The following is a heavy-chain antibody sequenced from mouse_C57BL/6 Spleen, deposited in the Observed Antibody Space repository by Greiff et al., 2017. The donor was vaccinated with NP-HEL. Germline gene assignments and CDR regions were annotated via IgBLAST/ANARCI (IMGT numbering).Heavy chain of an antibody. CDR2: IDPEDGDT. CDR3: TTGGNYPYSFDY. J-gene: IGHJ2*01. V-gene: IGHV14-1*01. D-gene: IGHD2-1*01. Sequence: VQLQQSGAELVRPGASVKLSCTASGFNIKDYYMHWVKQRPEQGLEWIGRIDPEDGDTEYAPKFQGKATMTADTSSNTAYLQLSSLTAEDTAVYYCTTGGNYPYSFDYWGQGTTLTVSS. CDR1: GFNIKDYY.